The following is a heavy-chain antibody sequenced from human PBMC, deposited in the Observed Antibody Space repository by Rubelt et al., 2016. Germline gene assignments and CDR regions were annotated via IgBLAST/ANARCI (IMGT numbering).Heavy chain of an antibody. Sequence: QVHLVESGGGVVQPGRSLRLSCAASGFTFSSYAMHWVRQAPGKGLEWVAVISYVGSNKYYAYSVKGRFTISRDNSKNTLYLERNSLRAEDTAVYDCARDGYSYGLDYWGQGTLVTVSS. CDR1: GFTFSSYA. CDR3: ARDGYSYGLDY. V-gene: IGHV3-30*04. CDR2: ISYVGSNK. D-gene: IGHD5-18*01. J-gene: IGHJ4*02.